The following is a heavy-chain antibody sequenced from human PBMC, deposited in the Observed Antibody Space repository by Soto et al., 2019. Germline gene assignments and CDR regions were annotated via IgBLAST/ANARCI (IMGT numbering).Heavy chain of an antibody. CDR1: GDSISAYY. D-gene: IGHD3-22*01. Sequence: QVQLQESGPGLVKPSETLTLTCSVSGDSISAYYWSWIRQPPGKGLEWIGYVYYSGSPTYNASLKSRVTISVDTSKNQFSLKVTSVTAADTAVYYCARENSATNYYDSSGQKWFDPWGQGTLVTVSS. J-gene: IGHJ5*02. CDR2: VYYSGSP. CDR3: ARENSATNYYDSSGQKWFDP. V-gene: IGHV4-59*01.